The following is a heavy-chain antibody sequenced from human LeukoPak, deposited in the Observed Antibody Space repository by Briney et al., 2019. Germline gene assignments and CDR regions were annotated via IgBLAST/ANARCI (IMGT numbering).Heavy chain of an antibody. V-gene: IGHV4-39*01. CDR2: IYYSGST. Sequence: SETLSLTCTVSGGSISSSSYYWGWIRQPPGKGLEWIGSIYYSGSTYYNPSLKSRVTISVDTSKNQFSLKLSSVTAADTAVYYCARGLARYCSGGSCYVYWGQGTLVTVSS. CDR3: ARGLARYCSGGSCYVY. J-gene: IGHJ4*02. CDR1: GGSISSSSYY. D-gene: IGHD2-15*01.